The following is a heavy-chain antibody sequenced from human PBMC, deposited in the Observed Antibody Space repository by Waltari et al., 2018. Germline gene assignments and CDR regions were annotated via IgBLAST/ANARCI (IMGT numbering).Heavy chain of an antibody. D-gene: IGHD5-18*01. CDR1: GFTFDDYA. Sequence: EVQLVESGGGLVQPGRSLRLSCAASGFTFDDYAMHWVRQAPGKGLEWVSGISLNSCSIGYADSVKGRFTISRDNAKNSLYLQMNSLRAEDTALYYCAKDTDTAMVSFDYWGQGTLVTVSS. CDR3: AKDTDTAMVSFDY. J-gene: IGHJ4*02. V-gene: IGHV3-9*01. CDR2: ISLNSCSI.